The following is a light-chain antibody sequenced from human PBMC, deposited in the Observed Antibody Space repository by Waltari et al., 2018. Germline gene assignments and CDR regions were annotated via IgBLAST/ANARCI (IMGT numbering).Light chain of an antibody. CDR2: DVN. V-gene: IGLV2-14*03. J-gene: IGLJ3*02. CDR3: SSYTSSSTLV. CDR1: SCAVGGYNY. Sequence: QSALTQPASVSGSPGQSLTISCTGTSCAVGGYNYVSWYQQYPGKAPKLMIYDVNKRPSGVSNRFSGSKSGNTASLTISGLQAEDEADYYCSSYTSSSTLVFGGGTKLTVL.